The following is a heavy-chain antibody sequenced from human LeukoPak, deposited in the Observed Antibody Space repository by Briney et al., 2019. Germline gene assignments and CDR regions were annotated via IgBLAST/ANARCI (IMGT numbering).Heavy chain of an antibody. Sequence: GGSLRLSCAASGFTVSNNYLTWVRQAPGKGLEWVSVIYSSGNTYYADSVKGRFTISRDNSKNTLYLQMNSLRAEDTAVYYCARGGLGALDHWGQGTLVTVSS. CDR1: GFTVSNNY. V-gene: IGHV3-53*01. CDR3: ARGGLGALDH. D-gene: IGHD3-16*01. J-gene: IGHJ4*02. CDR2: IYSSGNT.